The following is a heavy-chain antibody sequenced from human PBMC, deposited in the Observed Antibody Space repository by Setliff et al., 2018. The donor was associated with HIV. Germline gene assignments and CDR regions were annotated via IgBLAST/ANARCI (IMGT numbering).Heavy chain of an antibody. CDR1: GGSISSGRYY. CDR2: IYTSGNT. J-gene: IGHJ4*02. CDR3: AGEYSSSSPFEY. D-gene: IGHD6-6*01. V-gene: IGHV4-61*02. Sequence: SETLSLTCTVSGGSISSGRYYWSWIRQPAGKGLEWIGRIYTSGNTNYNPSLKSRVTISVGTSKNQLSLNLTSVTAADTAVYYCAGEYSSSSPFEYWGRGTLVTVSS.